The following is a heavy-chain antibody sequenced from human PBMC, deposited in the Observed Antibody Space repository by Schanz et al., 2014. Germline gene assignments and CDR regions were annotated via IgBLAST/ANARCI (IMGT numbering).Heavy chain of an antibody. CDR1: GHPFTAYY. D-gene: IGHD3-9*01. Sequence: QVQLVQSGSELKKPGASVKVSCKASGHPFTAYYMHWVRQAPGQGLEWMGRIYLSDGSTRYAQKFQGRVTVTRDTSTTTVYMDLSSLISEDTAVYYCAFDRDDAYDIWGQGTTVTVSS. CDR3: AFDRDDAYDI. V-gene: IGHV1-46*01. J-gene: IGHJ3*02. CDR2: IYLSDGST.